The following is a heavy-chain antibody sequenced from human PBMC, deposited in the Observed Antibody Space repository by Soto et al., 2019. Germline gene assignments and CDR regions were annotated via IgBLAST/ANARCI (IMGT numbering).Heavy chain of an antibody. CDR3: ARRYGSAFDI. J-gene: IGHJ3*02. D-gene: IGHD3-10*01. V-gene: IGHV4-59*01. CDR1: GCSISSYY. CDR2: IYYSGST. Sequence: SQTLSLTCTVSGCSISSYYWSWIRQPPGKGLEWIGYIYYSGSTNYNPSLKSRVAISIDTSKNQFSLKLSSVTAADTAVYYCARRYGSAFDIWGQGTMVTVSS.